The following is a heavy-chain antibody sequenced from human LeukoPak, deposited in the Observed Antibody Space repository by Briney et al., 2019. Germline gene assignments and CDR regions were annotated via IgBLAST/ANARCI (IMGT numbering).Heavy chain of an antibody. Sequence: PSETLSLTCAPYGGSFSGYYWSWIRQPPGKGLEWIGEINHSGSTNYNPSLKSRVTISVDTSKNQFSLKLSSVTAADTAVYYCARGFVSYSSYGMDVWGKGTTVTVSS. V-gene: IGHV4-34*01. CDR2: INHSGST. CDR1: GGSFSGYY. CDR3: ARGFVSYSSYGMDV. J-gene: IGHJ6*04. D-gene: IGHD2-8*01.